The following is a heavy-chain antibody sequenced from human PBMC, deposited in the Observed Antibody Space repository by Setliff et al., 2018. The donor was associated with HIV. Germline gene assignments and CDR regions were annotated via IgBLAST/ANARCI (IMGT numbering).Heavy chain of an antibody. D-gene: IGHD2-15*01. CDR3: ARGYCSGGSCYGTNWFDP. Sequence: SETLSLTCTVSGGSISSHYWSWIRQPPGKGLEWVGSIYYSGSTNYNPSLKSRVTISVDTSKNQFSLKLSSVTAADTAVYYCARGYCSGGSCYGTNWFDPWGQGTLVTVSS. J-gene: IGHJ5*02. CDR2: IYYSGST. V-gene: IGHV4-59*11. CDR1: GGSISSHY.